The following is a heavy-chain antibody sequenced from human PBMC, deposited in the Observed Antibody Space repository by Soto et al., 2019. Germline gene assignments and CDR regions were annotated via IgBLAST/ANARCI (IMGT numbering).Heavy chain of an antibody. CDR1: GDPFSKST. D-gene: IGHD2-15*01. CDR2: FIPMLGTS. J-gene: IGHJ4*02. CDR3: GRESRYCSGGSCYFLPGIDY. Sequence: SVKVSCKATGDPFSKSTFSWVRQVPGQGLEWMGRFIPMLGTSNYAQKFQGRVTITADESTSTAYMELSSLRSEDTAVYYCGRESRYCSGGSCYFLPGIDYWGQGTLVTVSS. V-gene: IGHV1-69*08.